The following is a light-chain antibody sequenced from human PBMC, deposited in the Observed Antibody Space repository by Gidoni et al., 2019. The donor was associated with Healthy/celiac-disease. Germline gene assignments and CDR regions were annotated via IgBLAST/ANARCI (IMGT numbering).Light chain of an antibody. V-gene: IGKV1-39*01. CDR2: AAS. CDR3: QQSYSTPPLT. CDR1: QSISSY. Sequence: DIQMHQSPSSLSASVGDRVTITCRARQSISSYLNWYQQKPGKAPKLLIYAASSLQSGVPSRFSGSGSGTDFTLTISSLQPEDFATDYCQQSYSTPPLTFGGGTKVEIK. J-gene: IGKJ4*02.